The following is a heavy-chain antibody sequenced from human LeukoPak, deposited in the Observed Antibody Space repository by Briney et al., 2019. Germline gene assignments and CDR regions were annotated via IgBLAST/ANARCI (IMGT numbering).Heavy chain of an antibody. V-gene: IGHV4-38-2*02. CDR3: AREAERRIVN. D-gene: IGHD1-1*01. Sequence: SETLSLTCVVSGFSISSGYYWGWIRQPPGKGLEWIANIHVSGTTFYNSSLNSRVAISIDTSKSQFSLKLSSVTAADTAVYFCAREAERRIVNWGRGTLVTVSS. J-gene: IGHJ4*02. CDR1: GFSISSGYY. CDR2: IHVSGTT.